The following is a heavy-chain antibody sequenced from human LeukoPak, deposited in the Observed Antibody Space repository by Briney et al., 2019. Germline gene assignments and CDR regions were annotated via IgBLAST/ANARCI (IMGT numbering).Heavy chain of an antibody. J-gene: IGHJ6*03. CDR2: IYYSGST. CDR1: GGSISSSSYY. CDR3: AREDTAMVDHYYYYMDV. Sequence: SETLSLTCTVSGGSISSSSYYWGWIRQPPGKGLEWIGSIYYSGSTYYNPSLKSRVTISVDTSKNQFSLKLSSVTAADTAVYYCAREDTAMVDHYYYYMDVWGKGTTVTVSS. D-gene: IGHD5-18*01. V-gene: IGHV4-39*07.